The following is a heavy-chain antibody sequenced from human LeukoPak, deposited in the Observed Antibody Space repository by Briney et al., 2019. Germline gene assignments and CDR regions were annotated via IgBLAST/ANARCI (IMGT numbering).Heavy chain of an antibody. Sequence: PLASVKVSCKASGGTFSSYAISWVRQAPGQGLEWMGGITPIFGTANYAQKFQDRVTITADESTSTAYMELSSLRSEDTAVYYCARDTRIAAAEYSFDYWGQGTLVTVSS. V-gene: IGHV1-69*13. D-gene: IGHD6-13*01. CDR3: ARDTRIAAAEYSFDY. J-gene: IGHJ4*02. CDR1: GGTFSSYA. CDR2: ITPIFGTA.